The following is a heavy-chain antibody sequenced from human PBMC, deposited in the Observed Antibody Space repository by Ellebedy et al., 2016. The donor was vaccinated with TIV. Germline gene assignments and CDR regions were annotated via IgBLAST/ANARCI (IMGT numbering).Heavy chain of an antibody. CDR2: IWYDESNK. D-gene: IGHD3-10*01. Sequence: GGSLRLSCAASGFTFSSYGMHWVRQAPGKGLEWVAVIWYDESNKYYADSVKGRFTISRDNSKNTVYLQMNSLSAEDTAVYYCAKTGFGEFTWGQGTLVSVSS. CDR1: GFTFSSYG. J-gene: IGHJ4*02. V-gene: IGHV3-33*06. CDR3: AKTGFGEFT.